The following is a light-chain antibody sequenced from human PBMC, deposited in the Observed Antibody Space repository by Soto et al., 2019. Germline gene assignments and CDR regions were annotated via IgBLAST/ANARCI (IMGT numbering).Light chain of an antibody. CDR1: QSISSY. CDR2: AAS. CDR3: QHRYCTPRP. V-gene: IGKV1-39*01. Sequence: DIQMTQSPSSLSASVGDRVTITCRASQSISSYLNWYQQKPGKAPKLLIYAASSLQSGVPSRFSGSGSGTDFTLTISSLQPVVFATYYYQHRYCTPRPFGEGPKVEI. J-gene: IGKJ1*01.